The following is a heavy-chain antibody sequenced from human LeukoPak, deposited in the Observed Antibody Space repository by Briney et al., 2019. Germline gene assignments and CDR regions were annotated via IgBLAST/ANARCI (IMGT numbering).Heavy chain of an antibody. CDR2: INWNGGST. Sequence: PGGSLRLSCAASGFTFDDYGMSWVRQAPGKGLEWVSGINWNGGSTGYADSVKGRLTISRDNAKNSLYLQMNSLRAEDTALYYCARVQYYDFWSGYLYYYYYYMDVWGKGTTVTVSS. CDR1: GFTFDDYG. V-gene: IGHV3-20*04. CDR3: ARVQYYDFWSGYLYYYYYYMDV. D-gene: IGHD3-3*01. J-gene: IGHJ6*03.